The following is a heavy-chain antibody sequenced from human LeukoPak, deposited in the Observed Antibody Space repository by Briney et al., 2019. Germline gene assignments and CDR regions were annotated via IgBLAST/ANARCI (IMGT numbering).Heavy chain of an antibody. J-gene: IGHJ6*02. CDR3: AREVFWSGSQDHYYGMDV. V-gene: IGHV3-33*01. CDR1: GFTFNKHG. Sequence: QAGGSLRLSCAASGFTFNKHGMHWVRQAPGKGLEWVALIWYDGSNKKYADSVKGRFTISGDNSKNTLDLQMNSLRAEDTAVYYCAREVFWSGSQDHYYGMDVWGQGTTVTVSS. D-gene: IGHD3-3*01. CDR2: IWYDGSNK.